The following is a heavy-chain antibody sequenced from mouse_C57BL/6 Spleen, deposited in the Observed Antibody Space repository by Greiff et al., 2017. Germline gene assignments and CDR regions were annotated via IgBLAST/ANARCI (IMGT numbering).Heavy chain of an antibody. V-gene: IGHV1-53*01. CDR1: GYTFTSYW. J-gene: IGHJ1*03. D-gene: IGHD1-1*01. CDR3: AREGYGSRGYFDV. Sequence: VQLQQPGTELVKPGASVKLSCKASGYTFTSYWMHWVKQRPGQGLEWIGNINPSNGGTNYNEKFKSKATLTVDKSSSTAYMQLSSLTSEDSAVYYCAREGYGSRGYFDVWGTGTTVTVSS. CDR2: INPSNGGT.